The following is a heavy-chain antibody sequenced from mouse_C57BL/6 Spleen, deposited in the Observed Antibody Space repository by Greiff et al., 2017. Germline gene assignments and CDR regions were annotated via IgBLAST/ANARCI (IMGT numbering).Heavy chain of an antibody. CDR2: IDPSDSET. Sequence: QVQLQQPGAELVRPGSSVKLSCKASGYTFTSYWMHWVKQRPIQGLEWIGNIDPSDSETHYNQKFKDKATLTVDKSSSTAYMQLSSLTSEDSAVYYCARIYYDYDNWYFDVWGTGTTVTVSS. J-gene: IGHJ1*03. CDR3: ARIYYDYDNWYFDV. V-gene: IGHV1-52*01. CDR1: GYTFTSYW. D-gene: IGHD2-4*01.